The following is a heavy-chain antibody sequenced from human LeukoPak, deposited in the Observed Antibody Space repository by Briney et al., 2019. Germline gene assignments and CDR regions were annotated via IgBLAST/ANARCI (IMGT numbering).Heavy chain of an antibody. V-gene: IGHV4-39*07. Sequence: PSETLSLTCTVSGGSISSSSYYWGWIRQPPGRGLEWIGSIYYSGSTYYNPSLKSRVTISVDTSKNQFSLKLSSVTAADTAVYYCARDLSVAAAFDYWGQGTLVTVSS. CDR2: IYYSGST. CDR3: ARDLSVAAAFDY. J-gene: IGHJ4*02. CDR1: GGSISSSSYY. D-gene: IGHD6-13*01.